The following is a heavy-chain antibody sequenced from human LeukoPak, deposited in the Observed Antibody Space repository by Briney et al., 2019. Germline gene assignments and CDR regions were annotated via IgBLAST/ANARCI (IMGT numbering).Heavy chain of an antibody. CDR2: IKQDGSEK. CDR1: GFTFSSYW. Sequence: GGSLGLSCAASGFTFSSYWMSWVRQVPGRGLEWVANIKQDGSEKYYVDFVKGRFTISRDNAKNSLYLQMSSLRAEDTAVYFCARDTSGLDYWGQGTLVTVSS. J-gene: IGHJ4*02. CDR3: ARDTSGLDY. V-gene: IGHV3-7*04. D-gene: IGHD3-16*01.